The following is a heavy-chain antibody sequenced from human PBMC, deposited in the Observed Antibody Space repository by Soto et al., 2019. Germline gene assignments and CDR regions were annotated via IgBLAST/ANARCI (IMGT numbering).Heavy chain of an antibody. V-gene: IGHV4-61*01. Sequence: PSETLSLTCTVSGGSVSSGSYYWSWIRQPPGKGLEWIGCIYYSGSTNYNPSLKSRVTISVDTSKNQFSLKLSSVTAADTAVYYCARESPYNWNYGSFDYWGQGTLVTVPQ. D-gene: IGHD1-7*01. CDR3: ARESPYNWNYGSFDY. CDR1: GGSVSSGSYY. CDR2: IYYSGST. J-gene: IGHJ4*02.